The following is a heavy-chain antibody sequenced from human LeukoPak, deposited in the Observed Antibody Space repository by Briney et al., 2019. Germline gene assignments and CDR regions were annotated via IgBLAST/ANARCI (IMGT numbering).Heavy chain of an antibody. CDR2: FDPEDGET. CDR3: ATQAYCSGGSCYFGFDY. CDR1: GYTLTELS. J-gene: IGHJ4*02. Sequence: VSVKVSCKVSGYTLTELSMHWVRQALGKGLEWMGGFDPEDGETIYAQKFQGRVTMTEDTSTDTAYMELSSLRSEDTAVYYCATQAYCSGGSCYFGFDYWGQGTLVTVSS. D-gene: IGHD2-15*01. V-gene: IGHV1-24*01.